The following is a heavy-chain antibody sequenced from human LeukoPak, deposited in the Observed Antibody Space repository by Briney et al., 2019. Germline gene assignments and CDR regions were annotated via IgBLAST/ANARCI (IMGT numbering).Heavy chain of an antibody. Sequence: SETLSLTCSVSGGSISKYFWSWIRQSPGKGLEWIGYMYNGGSTIYNPSLKSRVTISTDTSKNQFSLRLDSVTAADTAVYYCARVEKAVTGILDSWGQGTHVTVSS. CDR2: MYNGGST. D-gene: IGHD4-11*01. CDR1: GGSISKYF. J-gene: IGHJ4*02. V-gene: IGHV4-59*01. CDR3: ARVEKAVTGILDS.